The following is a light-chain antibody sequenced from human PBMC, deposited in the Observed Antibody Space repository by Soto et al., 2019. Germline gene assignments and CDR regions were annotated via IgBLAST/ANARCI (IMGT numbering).Light chain of an antibody. J-gene: IGKJ1*01. CDR3: QQYNSDLWT. Sequence: DIQMSQSPSTLSASVGDRVTITCRASQSIRTWLAWFQQKPGKAPKLLISDASSLESGVPSRFSGRGSRTEFTITISSLQPDDFATYYCQQYNSDLWTFGQGTKIEI. CDR1: QSIRTW. V-gene: IGKV1-5*01. CDR2: DAS.